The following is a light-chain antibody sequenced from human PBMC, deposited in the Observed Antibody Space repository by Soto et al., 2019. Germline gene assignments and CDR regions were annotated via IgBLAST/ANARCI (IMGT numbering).Light chain of an antibody. CDR3: QTWGTGIRV. V-gene: IGLV4-69*01. CDR1: SGHSRYA. Sequence: QLVLTQSPSASASLGASVKLTYTLSSGHSRYAIAWHQQQPEKGPRYLMKLNSDDSHSGGDGIPDRFSGSRSGAERYLTISSLQSEDEADYYCQTWGTGIRVFGGGTKLTVL. CDR2: LNSDDSH. J-gene: IGLJ3*02.